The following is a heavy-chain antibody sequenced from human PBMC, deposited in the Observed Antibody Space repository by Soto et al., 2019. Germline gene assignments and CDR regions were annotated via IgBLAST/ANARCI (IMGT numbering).Heavy chain of an antibody. V-gene: IGHV4-30-4*01. D-gene: IGHD3-3*01. CDR2: IYYSGST. CDR3: ARGLGDFWSGYYQFDY. J-gene: IGHJ4*02. Sequence: LAVTCTDSGGSISSGDYYWSWIRQPPGKGLEWIGYIYYSGSTYYNPSLKSRVTISVDTSKNQFSLKLRSVTAADTAVYYCARGLGDFWSGYYQFDYWGQGTLVTVSS. CDR1: GGSISSGDYY.